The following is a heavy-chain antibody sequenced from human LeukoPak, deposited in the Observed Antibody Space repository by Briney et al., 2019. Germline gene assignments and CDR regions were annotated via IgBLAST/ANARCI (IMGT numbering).Heavy chain of an antibody. D-gene: IGHD3-10*01. CDR1: GGSLSGYY. J-gene: IGHJ4*02. CDR2: INHSGST. CDR3: ATSMVRGVIKGY. V-gene: IGHV4-34*01. Sequence: SETLSLTCAVYGGSLSGYYWSWIRQPPGKGLEWIGEINHSGSTNYNPSLKSRVTVSVDTSKNQFSLKLSSVTAADTAVYYCATSMVRGVIKGYWGQGTLVTVSS.